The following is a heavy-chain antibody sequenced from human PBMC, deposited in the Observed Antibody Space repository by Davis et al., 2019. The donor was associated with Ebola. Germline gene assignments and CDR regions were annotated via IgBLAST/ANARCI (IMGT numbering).Heavy chain of an antibody. V-gene: IGHV1-3*01. CDR2: INAGNGNT. Sequence: ASVKVSCKAPGYTFTNYAMHWVRQAPGQRLEWMGWINAGNGNTKYSQKFQGRVTITADKSTSTAYMELNSLRSEDTAVYYCARDRGWQQLDTTDYYYGMDVWGQGTTVTVSS. CDR1: GYTFTNYA. J-gene: IGHJ6*02. CDR3: ARDRGWQQLDTTDYYYGMDV. D-gene: IGHD6-13*01.